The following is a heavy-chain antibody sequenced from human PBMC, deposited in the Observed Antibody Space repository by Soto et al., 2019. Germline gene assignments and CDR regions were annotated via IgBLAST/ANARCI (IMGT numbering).Heavy chain of an antibody. CDR1: GGSISSSSYY. D-gene: IGHD2-15*01. CDR3: ARTVCSGGSCYQDY. CDR2: IFYSGNT. J-gene: IGHJ4*02. V-gene: IGHV4-39*07. Sequence: SETLSLTCTVSGGSISSSSYYWGWIRQPPGKGLDWIGSIFYSGNTHYNPSLRSRVTISVDRSKNQFSLKLSSVTAADTAVYFCARTVCSGGSCYQDYWGQGTQVTVSS.